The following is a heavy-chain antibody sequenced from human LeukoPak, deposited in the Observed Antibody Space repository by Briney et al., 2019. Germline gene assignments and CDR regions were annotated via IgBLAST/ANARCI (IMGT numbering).Heavy chain of an antibody. Sequence: ASVKVSCKASGYTFTGYYMHWVRQAPGQGLEWRGWINPNSGGTNYAQKFQGRVTMTRDTSISTAYMELSRLRSDDTAVYYCARDRTSRGTVPNYWGQGTLVTVSS. V-gene: IGHV1-2*02. CDR2: INPNSGGT. CDR1: GYTFTGYY. D-gene: IGHD2-2*01. J-gene: IGHJ4*02. CDR3: ARDRTSRGTVPNY.